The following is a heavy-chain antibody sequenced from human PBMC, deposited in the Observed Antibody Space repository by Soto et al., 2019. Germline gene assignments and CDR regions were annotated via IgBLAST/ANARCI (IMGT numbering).Heavy chain of an antibody. Sequence: SETLSLTCAVYGGSFSGYYWSWIRQPPGKGLEWIGEINHSGSTNYNPSLKSRVTISVDTSKNQFSLKLSSVTAADTAVYYCVAFADGIDVWGQGTTVTVSS. D-gene: IGHD3-16*01. CDR1: GGSFSGYY. CDR3: VAFADGIDV. CDR2: INHSGST. V-gene: IGHV4-34*01. J-gene: IGHJ6*02.